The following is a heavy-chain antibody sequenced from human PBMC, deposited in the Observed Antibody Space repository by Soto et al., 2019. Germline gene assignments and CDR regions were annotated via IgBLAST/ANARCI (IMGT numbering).Heavy chain of an antibody. D-gene: IGHD3-3*01. CDR3: ARHHYFWSGYLDNWFDP. V-gene: IGHV4-39*01. CDR1: GGSISSSSYY. Sequence: TLSLTCTVSGGSISSSSYYWGWIRQPPGKGLEWIGSIYYSGSTYYNPSLKSRVTISVDTSKNQFSLKLSSVTAADTAVYYCARHHYFWSGYLDNWFDPWGQGTLVTVSS. J-gene: IGHJ5*02. CDR2: IYYSGST.